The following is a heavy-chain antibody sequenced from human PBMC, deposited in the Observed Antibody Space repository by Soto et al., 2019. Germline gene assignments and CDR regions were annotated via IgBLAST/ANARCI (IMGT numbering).Heavy chain of an antibody. J-gene: IGHJ3*02. CDR2: INPSGGRT. CDR3: ARELGYSGYDHPDAFDI. V-gene: IGHV1-46*01. CDR1: GYTFTSYY. Sequence: ASVKVSCKASGYTFTSYYMHWVRQAPGQGLEWMGIINPSGGRTSYAQKFQGRVTITRDSSTSTAYMELSSLRSEDTAVYYCARELGYSGYDHPDAFDIWGQGTMVTVSS. D-gene: IGHD5-12*01.